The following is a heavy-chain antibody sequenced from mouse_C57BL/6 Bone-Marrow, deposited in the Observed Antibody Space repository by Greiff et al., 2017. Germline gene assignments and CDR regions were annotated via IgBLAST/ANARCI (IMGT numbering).Heavy chain of an antibody. Sequence: EVKVEESGGGLVKPGGSLKLSCAASGFTFSSYAMSWVRQTPEKRLEWVATISDGGSYTYYPDNVKGRFTISRDNAKNNLYLQMSHLKSEDTAMYYCARDYYYGYDGYYFDYWGQGTTLTVSS. D-gene: IGHD2-2*01. V-gene: IGHV5-4*01. CDR2: ISDGGSYT. J-gene: IGHJ2*01. CDR1: GFTFSSYA. CDR3: ARDYYYGYDGYYFDY.